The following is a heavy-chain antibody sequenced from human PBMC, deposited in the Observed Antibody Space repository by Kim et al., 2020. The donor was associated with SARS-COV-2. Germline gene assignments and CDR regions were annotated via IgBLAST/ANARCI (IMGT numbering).Heavy chain of an antibody. D-gene: IGHD1-26*01. CDR1: GFTFSSYA. CDR2: ISGSGGST. J-gene: IGHJ2*01. Sequence: WGSLRLSCAASGFTFSSYAMSWVRQAPGKGLEWVSAISGSGGSTYYADSVKGRFTISRDNSKNTPYLQMNSLRAEDTAVYYCAKDGGRFRDFDLWGRGTLVTVSS. CDR3: AKDGGRFRDFDL. V-gene: IGHV3-23*01.